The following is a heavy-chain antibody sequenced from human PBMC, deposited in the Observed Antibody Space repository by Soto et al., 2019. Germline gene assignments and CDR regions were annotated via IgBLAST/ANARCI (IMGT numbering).Heavy chain of an antibody. D-gene: IGHD3-16*01. CDR3: ARGGGPYVWFNEF. CDR1: GGLFSSFA. CDR2: IIPVFGTT. J-gene: IGHJ4*02. Sequence: QGQLVQSGPEVKKPGSSVKVSCKDSGGLFSSFAISWVRQAPGQGLEWLGGIIPVFGTTEYAEKFQGRVTSTAAESTNTAYMDLSSLTSGDTAMYYCARGGGPYVWFNEFWGQGTLVSVSS. V-gene: IGHV1-69*01.